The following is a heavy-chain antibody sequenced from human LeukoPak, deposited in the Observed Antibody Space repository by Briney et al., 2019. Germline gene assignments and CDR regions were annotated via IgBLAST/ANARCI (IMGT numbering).Heavy chain of an antibody. CDR2: INPNNGGT. D-gene: IGHD2-2*01. J-gene: IGHJ6*02. V-gene: IGHV1-2*06. Sequence: ASVKVSCKASGYTFSGYYIHWVRQAPGQGLEWMGRINPNNGGTNYARKFQGRVTMTRDMSMSTAYMELSRLRSDDTAVYYCASLPPAGPAALHYYYYYGMDVWGQGTTVTVSS. CDR1: GYTFSGYY. CDR3: ASLPPAGPAALHYYYYYGMDV.